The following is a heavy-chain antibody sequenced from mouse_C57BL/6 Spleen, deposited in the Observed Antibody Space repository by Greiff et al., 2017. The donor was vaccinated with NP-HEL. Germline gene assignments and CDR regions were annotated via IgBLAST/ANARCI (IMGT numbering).Heavy chain of an antibody. V-gene: IGHV7-3*01. Sequence: DVHLVESGGGLVQPGGSLSLSCAASGFTFTDYYMSWVRQPPGKALEWLGFIRNKANGYTTEYSASVKGRFTISRDNSQSILYLQMNALRAEDSATYYCARGSSYAMDYWGQGTSVTVSS. J-gene: IGHJ4*01. CDR1: GFTFTDYY. D-gene: IGHD1-1*01. CDR2: IRNKANGYTT. CDR3: ARGSSYAMDY.